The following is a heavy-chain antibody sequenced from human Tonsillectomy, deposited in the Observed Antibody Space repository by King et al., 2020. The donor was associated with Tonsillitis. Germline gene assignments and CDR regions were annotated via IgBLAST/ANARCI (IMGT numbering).Heavy chain of an antibody. CDR1: GFSLSTDGVG. J-gene: IGHJ4*02. V-gene: IGHV2-5*02. CDR2: IYWDDDK. CDR3: AHRLRNDFWSGSFDY. D-gene: IGHD3-3*01. Sequence: TLKESGPSLVKPTQTLTLTCTFSGFSLSTDGVGVGWLRQPPGKALEWLALIYWDDDKRYSPSLKSRLTITTDTSKNQVILTMSNMDPVDTATYYCAHRLRNDFWSGSFDYWGQGTLVAVSS.